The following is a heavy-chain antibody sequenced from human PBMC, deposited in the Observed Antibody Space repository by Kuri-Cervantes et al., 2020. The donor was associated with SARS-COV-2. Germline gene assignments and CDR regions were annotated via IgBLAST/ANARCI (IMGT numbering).Heavy chain of an antibody. CDR2: IYSSGST. CDR1: GDSINHYY. V-gene: IGHV4-4*07. CDR3: ARGRSVFDP. Sequence: SETLSLTCSVSGDSINHYYWSWIRQTAVKGLEWIGRIYSSGSTNYNPSLRSRVTISVDTSKNQFSLKLSSVTAADTAVYYCARGRSVFDPWGQGTLVTVSS. J-gene: IGHJ5*02.